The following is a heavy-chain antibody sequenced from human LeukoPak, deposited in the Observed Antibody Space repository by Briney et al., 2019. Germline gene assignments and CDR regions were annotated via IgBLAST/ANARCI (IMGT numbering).Heavy chain of an antibody. CDR3: ATLPPYSGRPKYYFDY. CDR2: FDPEDGET. D-gene: IGHD6-13*01. V-gene: IGHV1-24*01. CDR1: GYTLTELS. Sequence: ASVKVSCKVSGYTLTELSMHWVRQAPGKGLEWMGGFDPEDGETIYAQKFQGRVTMTEDTSTDTAYMELSSLRSEDTAVYYCATLPPYSGRPKYYFDYWGQGTLVTVSS. J-gene: IGHJ4*02.